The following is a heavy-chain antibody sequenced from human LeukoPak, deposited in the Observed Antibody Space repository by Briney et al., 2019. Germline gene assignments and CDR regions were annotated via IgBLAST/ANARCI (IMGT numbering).Heavy chain of an antibody. J-gene: IGHJ4*02. D-gene: IGHD3-10*01. V-gene: IGHV1-69*06. Sequence: SVKVSCKASGGTFSSYAITWVRQAPGQGLEWMGGIIPIFGTANYAQKFQGRVTITADKSTSTAYMELSSLRSEDTAVYYCARDRGDTMVRGVITIDYWGQGTLVTVSS. CDR2: IIPIFGTA. CDR1: GGTFSSYA. CDR3: ARDRGDTMVRGVITIDY.